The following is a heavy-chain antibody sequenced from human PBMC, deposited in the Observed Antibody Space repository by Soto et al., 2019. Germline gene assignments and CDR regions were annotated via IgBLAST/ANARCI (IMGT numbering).Heavy chain of an antibody. D-gene: IGHD6-19*01. CDR1: GGTFSSYA. V-gene: IGHV1-69*13. CDR3: ARWLTPGSDYYYGMDV. Sequence: ASVKVSCKASGGTFSSYAISWVRQAPGQGLEWMGGIIPIFGTANYAQKFQGRVTITADESTSTAYMELSSLRSEDTAVYYCARWLTPGSDYYYGMDVWGKGTTVTVSS. CDR2: IIPIFGTA. J-gene: IGHJ6*04.